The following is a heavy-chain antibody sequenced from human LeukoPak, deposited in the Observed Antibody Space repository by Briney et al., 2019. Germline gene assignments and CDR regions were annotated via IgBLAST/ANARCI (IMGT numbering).Heavy chain of an antibody. CDR2: ISSSSSYI. J-gene: IGHJ4*02. CDR1: GFTFSSYS. Sequence: PGGSLRLSCAASGFTFSSYSMSWVRQAPGKGLEWVSSISSSSSYIYYADSVKGRFTISRDNAKNSLYLQMNSLRAEDTAVYYCAKDPHIAVPDYWGQGTLVTVSS. V-gene: IGHV3-21*04. D-gene: IGHD6-19*01. CDR3: AKDPHIAVPDY.